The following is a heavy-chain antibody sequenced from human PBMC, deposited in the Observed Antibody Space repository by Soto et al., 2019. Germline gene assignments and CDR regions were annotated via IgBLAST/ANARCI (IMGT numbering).Heavy chain of an antibody. CDR1: GASISGYY. CDR2: IYATGTT. Sequence: SETLSLTCTVSGASISGYYWSWIRKSAGKGLEWIGRIYATGTTGYNPSLKSRVMMSVDTSKKQFSLKLRSVTAADTAVYYCVRDGTKTLRDWFDPWGQGISVTVSS. J-gene: IGHJ5*02. CDR3: VRDGTKTLRDWFDP. D-gene: IGHD1-1*01. V-gene: IGHV4-4*07.